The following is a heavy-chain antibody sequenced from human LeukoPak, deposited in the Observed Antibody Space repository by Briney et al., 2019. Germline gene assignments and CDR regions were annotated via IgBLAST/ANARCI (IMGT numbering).Heavy chain of an antibody. D-gene: IGHD6-13*01. V-gene: IGHV3-49*03. CDR2: IRSKAYGGTT. CDR3: TRTEVSSWYLPPYYYYMDV. J-gene: IGHJ6*03. CDR1: GFTFGDYA. Sequence: GGSLRLSCTASGFTFGDYAMSWFRQAPGKGLEWVGFIRSKAYGGTTEYAASVKGRFTISRDDSKSIAYLQMNSLKTEDTAVYYCTRTEVSSWYLPPYYYYMDVWDKGTTVTVSS.